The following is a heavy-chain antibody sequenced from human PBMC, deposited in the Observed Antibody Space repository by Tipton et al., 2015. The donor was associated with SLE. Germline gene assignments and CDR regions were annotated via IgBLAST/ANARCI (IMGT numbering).Heavy chain of an antibody. CDR2: IYHSGST. D-gene: IGHD6-13*01. CDR3: ASASPYSSSQGGY. J-gene: IGHJ4*02. Sequence: TLSLTCAVSGGSISSSNWWSWVRQPPGKGPEWIGEIYHSGSTNYNPSLKSRGTISVDKSKNQFSLKLSSVTAADTAVYYCASASPYSSSQGGYWGQGTLVTVSS. V-gene: IGHV4-4*02. CDR1: GGSISSSNW.